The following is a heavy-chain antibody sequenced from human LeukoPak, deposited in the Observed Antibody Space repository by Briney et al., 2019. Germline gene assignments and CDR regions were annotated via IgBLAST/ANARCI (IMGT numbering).Heavy chain of an antibody. Sequence: PGGSLRLSCAASGFTFSSYWMHWVRQAPGKGLERVSRINSDGGSTTYADSVKGRFTISRDNAKNTMYLQMSSPRADDSAVYYCGRGGLTGQMAAFDYWGQGALVTVST. CDR1: GFTFSSYW. J-gene: IGHJ4*02. D-gene: IGHD3-9*01. CDR2: INSDGGST. V-gene: IGHV3-74*01. CDR3: GRGGLTGQMAAFDY.